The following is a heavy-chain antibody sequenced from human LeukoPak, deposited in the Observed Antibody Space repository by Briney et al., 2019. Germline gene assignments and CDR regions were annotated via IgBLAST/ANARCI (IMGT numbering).Heavy chain of an antibody. D-gene: IGHD3-9*01. CDR1: GGSISSYY. V-gene: IGHV4-59*01. CDR2: IYYSGST. J-gene: IGHJ4*02. Sequence: SGTLSLTCTVSGGSISSYYWSWIRQPPGKGLEWIGYIYYSGSTNYNPSLKSRVTISVDTSKNQFSLKLSSVTAADTAVYYCARGVSTGLFDYWGQGTLVTVSS. CDR3: ARGVSTGLFDY.